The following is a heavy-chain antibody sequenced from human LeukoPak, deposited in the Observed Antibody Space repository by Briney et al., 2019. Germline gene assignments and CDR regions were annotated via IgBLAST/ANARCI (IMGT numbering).Heavy chain of an antibody. D-gene: IGHD6-19*01. J-gene: IGHJ5*02. CDR1: GFTFDDYA. V-gene: IGHV3-43D*03. Sequence: GGSLRLSCAASGFTFDDYAMHWVRQAPGKGLEWVPLISWDGGSTYYADSVKRRFTISRDNNKNSLYLQMNSLRAEDTALYYCAKSSGWFNRNWFDPWGQGTLVTVSS. CDR3: AKSSGWFNRNWFDP. CDR2: ISWDGGST.